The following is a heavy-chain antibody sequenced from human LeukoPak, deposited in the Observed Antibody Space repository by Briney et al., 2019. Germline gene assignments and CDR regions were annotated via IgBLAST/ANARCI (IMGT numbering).Heavy chain of an antibody. CDR1: GFTFSSYG. D-gene: IGHD2-2*01. V-gene: IGHV3-30*02. CDR3: VSCSSRNCETSLDY. J-gene: IGHJ4*02. CDR2: IRYDGSNK. Sequence: AGGSLRLSCAASGFTFSSYGMHWVRQAPGKGLEWVAFIRYDGSNKYYADSVKGRFTISRDNSKNTLYLQMNSLRAEDTAVYYCVSCSSRNCETSLDYWGQGTLVTVAS.